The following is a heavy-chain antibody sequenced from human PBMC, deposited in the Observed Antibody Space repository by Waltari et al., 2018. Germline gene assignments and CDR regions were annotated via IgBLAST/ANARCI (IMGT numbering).Heavy chain of an antibody. V-gene: IGHV4-28*03. D-gene: IGHD5-12*01. J-gene: IGHJ4*02. CDR2: IYGKRGTT. CDR3: AREVDV. CDR1: GVSINDDNY. Sequence: QVRLQQWGEGLLKPSETLSLSCAVYGVSINDDNYWAWVRQSPGKGLEWIGNIYGKRGTTNYHPSLKKRVNISKDTSKNQFTLTLSSMTGADTAIYYCAREVDVWGRGTPVTVSS.